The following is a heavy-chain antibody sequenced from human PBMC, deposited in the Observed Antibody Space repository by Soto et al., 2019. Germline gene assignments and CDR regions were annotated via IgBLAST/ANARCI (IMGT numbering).Heavy chain of an antibody. Sequence: GASVKVSCKASGYTFTSYYMHWVRQAPGQGLEWMGIINPSGGSTSYAQKFQGRVTMTRDTSTSTVYMELSSLRSEDTAVYYCARDSLRGYNTLRDYYYYGMDVWGQGTTVTVSS. CDR1: GYTFTSYY. CDR2: INPSGGST. D-gene: IGHD3-3*01. CDR3: ARDSLRGYNTLRDYYYYGMDV. J-gene: IGHJ6*02. V-gene: IGHV1-46*01.